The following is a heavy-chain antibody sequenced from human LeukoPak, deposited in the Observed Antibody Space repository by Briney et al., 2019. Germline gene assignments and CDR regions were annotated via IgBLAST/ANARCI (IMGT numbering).Heavy chain of an antibody. CDR3: ARGPYTSGWYARGVDH. D-gene: IGHD6-19*01. J-gene: IGHJ4*02. CDR2: INHSGST. V-gene: IGHV4-34*01. CDR1: GESLSGYY. Sequence: SETPSLTCAVYGESLSGYYWNWIRQPPGKGLDWIGEINHSGSTNYNPSLKSRVTMSVDTSKNHFTLNLSSVTAADTAVYYCARGPYTSGWYARGVDHWGQGTLVTVSS.